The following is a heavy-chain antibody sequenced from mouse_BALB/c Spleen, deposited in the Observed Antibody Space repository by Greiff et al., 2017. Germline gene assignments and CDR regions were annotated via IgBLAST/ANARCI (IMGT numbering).Heavy chain of an antibody. CDR2: ISYDGSN. V-gene: IGHV3-6*02. CDR3: ARSRLYGNYDYAMDY. D-gene: IGHD2-1*01. J-gene: IGHJ4*01. Sequence: EVQLQESGPGLVKPSQSLSLTCSVTGYSITSGYYWNWIRQFPGNKLEWMGYISYDGSNNYNPSLKNRISITRDTSKNQFFLKLNSVTTEDTATYYCARSRLYGNYDYAMDYWGQGTSVTVSS. CDR1: GYSITSGYY.